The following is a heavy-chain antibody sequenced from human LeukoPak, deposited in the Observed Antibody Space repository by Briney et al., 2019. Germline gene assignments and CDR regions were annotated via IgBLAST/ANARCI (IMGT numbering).Heavy chain of an antibody. CDR1: GFTFSSYA. D-gene: IGHD3-3*01. V-gene: IGHV3-30-3*01. J-gene: IGHJ4*02. CDR3: ARDRNSFYYDFWSGYYGY. CDR2: ISYDGSNK. Sequence: PGGSLRLSCAASGFTFSSYAMHWVRQAPGKGLEWVAVISYDGSNKYYADSVKGRFTISRDNSKNTLYLQMNSLRAEDTAVYYCARDRNSFYYDFWSGYYGYWGQGTLVAVSS.